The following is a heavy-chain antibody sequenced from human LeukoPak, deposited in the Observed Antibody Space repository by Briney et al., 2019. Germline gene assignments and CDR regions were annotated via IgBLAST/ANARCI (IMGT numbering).Heavy chain of an antibody. CDR3: APFPPTVTASLPLTRPVFDV. J-gene: IGHJ3*01. D-gene: IGHD4-17*01. CDR1: RFTFNNYA. Sequence: GGSLRLSCAASRFTFNNYAMTWVRQAPGKGLEWVSAISGSGGSTYYADSVKGRFTISRDNSKNTLYLQMNSLRVEDTAVYYCAPFPPTVTASLPLTRPVFDVWGQGTMVAVSS. V-gene: IGHV3-23*01. CDR2: ISGSGGST.